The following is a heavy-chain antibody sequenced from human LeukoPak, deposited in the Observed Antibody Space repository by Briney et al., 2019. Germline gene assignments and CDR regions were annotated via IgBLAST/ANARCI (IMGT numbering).Heavy chain of an antibody. Sequence: GGSLRPSCAASGFTFSSYGMHWVRQAPGKGLEWVAVIWYDGSNKYYADSVKGRFTISRDNSKNTMYLQMNSLRAEDTAVYYCARLVGTFGGVIVQYWGQGTLVTVSS. D-gene: IGHD3-16*02. CDR3: ARLVGTFGGVIVQY. J-gene: IGHJ4*02. CDR1: GFTFSSYG. V-gene: IGHV3-33*01. CDR2: IWYDGSNK.